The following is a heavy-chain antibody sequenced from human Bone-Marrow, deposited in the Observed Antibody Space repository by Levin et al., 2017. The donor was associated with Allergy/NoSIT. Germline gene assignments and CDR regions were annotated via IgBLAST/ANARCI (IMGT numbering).Heavy chain of an antibody. CDR2: ISYDGSNK. CDR1: GFTFSSFA. J-gene: IGHJ5*02. D-gene: IGHD2-15*01. CDR3: ARGGVVVVPATLEYDWFDP. V-gene: IGHV3-30-3*01. Sequence: GGSLRLSCAASGFTFSSFAMHWVRQAPGKGLEWVAFISYDGSNKYYADAVKGRFTISRDNSKNTLYLQMDSLRPEDTAVYYCARGGVVVVPATLEYDWFDPWGQGTQVTVSS.